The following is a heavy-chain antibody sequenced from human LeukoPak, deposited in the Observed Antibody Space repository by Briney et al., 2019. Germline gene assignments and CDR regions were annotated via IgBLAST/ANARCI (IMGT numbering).Heavy chain of an antibody. CDR1: GGSISSYY. D-gene: IGHD3-22*01. Sequence: SETLSLTCTVSGGSISSYYWNWIRQPPGKGLEWIGYIYYSGSTNYNPSLKSRVTMSVDTSKNQFSLKLSSVTAADTAVYYCARGSYVYYYDSSGYSHIDYWGQGTLVTVSS. CDR3: ARGSYVYYYDSSGYSHIDY. J-gene: IGHJ4*02. V-gene: IGHV4-59*12. CDR2: IYYSGST.